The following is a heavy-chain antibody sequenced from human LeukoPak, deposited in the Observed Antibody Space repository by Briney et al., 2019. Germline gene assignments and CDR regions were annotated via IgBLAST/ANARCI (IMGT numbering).Heavy chain of an antibody. D-gene: IGHD6-13*01. J-gene: IGHJ5*02. V-gene: IGHV1-69*04. CDR1: GGTFSSYA. CDR3: ARVPRPGYSSSWANWFDP. Sequence: ASVKVSCTASGGTFSSYAISWVRQAPGQGLEWMGRIIPILGIANYAQKFQGRVTITAGKSTSTAYMELSSLRSEDTAVYYCARVPRPGYSSSWANWFDPWGQGTLVTVSS. CDR2: IIPILGIA.